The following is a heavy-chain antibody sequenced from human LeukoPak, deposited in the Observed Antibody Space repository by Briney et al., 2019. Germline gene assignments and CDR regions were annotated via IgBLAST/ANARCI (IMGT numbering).Heavy chain of an antibody. D-gene: IGHD1-26*01. CDR2: IKEDGSEK. CDR1: GFTFSSHW. Sequence: SGGSLRLSCAASGFTFSSHWMSWVRQAPGKGLEWVANIKEDGSEKYYVDSVKGRFTISRDNAKNSLYLQMNSPRAEDTAVYYCARIWNSGSYLDYLGQGTLVTVSS. J-gene: IGHJ4*02. CDR3: ARIWNSGSYLDY. V-gene: IGHV3-7*01.